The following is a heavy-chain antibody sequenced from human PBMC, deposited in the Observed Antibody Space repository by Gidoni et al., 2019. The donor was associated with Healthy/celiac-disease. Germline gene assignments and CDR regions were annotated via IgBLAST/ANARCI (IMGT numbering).Heavy chain of an antibody. J-gene: IGHJ5*02. D-gene: IGHD3-9*01. CDR2: IYHSGST. Sequence: QVQLQESGPGLVKPSETLSLTCAVSGYSISSGYYWGWIRQPPGKGLEWIGSIYHSGSTYYNPSLKSRVTISVDTSKNQFSLKLSSVTAADTAVYYCAEEGYDILTGYLNWFDPWGQGTLVTVSS. V-gene: IGHV4-38-2*01. CDR1: GYSISSGYY. CDR3: AEEGYDILTGYLNWFDP.